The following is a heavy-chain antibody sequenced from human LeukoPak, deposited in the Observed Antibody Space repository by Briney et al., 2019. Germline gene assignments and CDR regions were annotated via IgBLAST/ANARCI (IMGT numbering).Heavy chain of an antibody. Sequence: GGSLRLSCAASGFTFSSYAMSWVRQAPGKGLEWVSYISSSSSTIYYADSVKGRFTISRDNAKNSLYLQMNSLRAEDTAVYYCARAAAGTMFDYWGQGTLVTVSS. CDR2: ISSSSSTI. V-gene: IGHV3-48*01. J-gene: IGHJ4*02. D-gene: IGHD6-13*01. CDR1: GFTFSSYA. CDR3: ARAAAGTMFDY.